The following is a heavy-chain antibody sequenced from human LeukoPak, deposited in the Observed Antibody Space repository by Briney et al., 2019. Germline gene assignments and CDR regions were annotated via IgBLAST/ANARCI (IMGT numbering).Heavy chain of an antibody. CDR1: GFTFDDYA. CDR2: ISWNSGSI. D-gene: IGHD5-18*01. V-gene: IGHV3-9*01. J-gene: IGHJ6*03. CDR3: ARQEESFGLYYYYYYMDV. Sequence: PGGSLRLSCAASGFTFDDYAMHWVRQAPGKGLEWVSGISWNSGSIVYADSVKGRFTISRDNAKNSLYLQMNSLRAEDTAVYYCARQEESFGLYYYYYYMDVWGKGTTVTVSS.